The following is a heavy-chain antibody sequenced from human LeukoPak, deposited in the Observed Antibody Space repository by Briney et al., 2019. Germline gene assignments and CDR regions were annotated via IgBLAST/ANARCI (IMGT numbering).Heavy chain of an antibody. CDR2: IDYSGST. Sequence: SETLSLTCTVSGVSISTYYWSWIRQPTGKGLEWIGYIDYSGSTKNPSLKSRVSISVDTSKNQFSLKLSSVTAADTAVYLCARHGSAYSFDYWGQGTLVTVSS. CDR1: GVSISTYY. D-gene: IGHD6-25*01. V-gene: IGHV4-59*08. CDR3: ARHGSAYSFDY. J-gene: IGHJ4*02.